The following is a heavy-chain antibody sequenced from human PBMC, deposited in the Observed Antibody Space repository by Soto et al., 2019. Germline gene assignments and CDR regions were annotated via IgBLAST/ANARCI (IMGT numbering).Heavy chain of an antibody. V-gene: IGHV3-30*03. CDR3: ARDFDYGDPYYFDC. J-gene: IGHJ4*02. CDR1: GFTFSSYG. CDR2: ISYDGSNK. D-gene: IGHD4-17*01. Sequence: HPGGSLRLSCAASGFTFSSYGMHWVRQAPGKGLEWVAVISYDGSNKYYADSVKGRFTISRDNSKNTLYLQMNSLRAEDTAVYFCARDFDYGDPYYFDCWGQGALVTVS.